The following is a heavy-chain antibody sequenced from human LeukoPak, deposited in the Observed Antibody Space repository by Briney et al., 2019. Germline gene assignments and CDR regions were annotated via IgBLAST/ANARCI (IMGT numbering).Heavy chain of an antibody. J-gene: IGHJ6*02. V-gene: IGHV3-30-3*01. D-gene: IGHD2-2*01. CDR2: ISYDGSNK. Sequence: GGSLRLSCAASGFTFSSYAMHWVRQAPGKGLEWVAVISYDGSNKYYADSVKGRFTISRDNSKNTLYLQMNSLRAEDTAVYYCARDRRYCSSTSCYDYYYYGMDVWGQGTTVTVSS. CDR1: GFTFSSYA. CDR3: ARDRRYCSSTSCYDYYYYGMDV.